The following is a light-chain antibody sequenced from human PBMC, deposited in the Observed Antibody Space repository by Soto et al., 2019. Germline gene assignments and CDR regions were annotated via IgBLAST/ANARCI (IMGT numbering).Light chain of an antibody. CDR3: CSYACSSTLV. CDR1: SSDVGSYNL. J-gene: IGLJ1*01. Sequence: ALTQPASVSGSPGQSITISCTGTSSDVGSYNLVSWYQHHPGKAPKLMIYEVSKRPSGVSNRFSGSKSGNTASLTISGLQAEDEAEYHCCSYACSSTLVFGTGIKVT. V-gene: IGLV2-23*02. CDR2: EVS.